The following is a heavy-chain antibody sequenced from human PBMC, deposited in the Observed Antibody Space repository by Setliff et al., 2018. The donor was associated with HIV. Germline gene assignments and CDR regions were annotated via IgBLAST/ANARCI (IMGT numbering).Heavy chain of an antibody. Sequence: GASVKVSCKASGGSFNSFAISWVRQAPGQGLEWMGGIIPIFGTARYAQKFQGRVTITADDSTSTAYMEVSSLRPEDTAVYYCATNPEMATINYYYYYMDVWGKGTTVTVSS. CDR3: ATNPEMATINYYYYYMDV. J-gene: IGHJ6*03. CDR2: IIPIFGTA. D-gene: IGHD5-12*01. CDR1: GGSFNSFA. V-gene: IGHV1-69*13.